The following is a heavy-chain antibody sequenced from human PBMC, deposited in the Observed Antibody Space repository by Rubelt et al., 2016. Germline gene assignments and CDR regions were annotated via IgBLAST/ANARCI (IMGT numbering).Heavy chain of an antibody. J-gene: IGHJ5*02. D-gene: IGHD4-17*01. CDR3: ARRGVYRDAYGWFDP. CDR1: GGSISSFY. Sequence: QVQLRESGPGLVKSSETLSLTCGVSGGSISSFYWNWIRQPPGKGLEWIGSVIYSGRTNYNPSPKCRGTISVDTSENQFSLNLESVTAADTAMYYCARRGVYRDAYGWFDPWGQGILVTVSS. V-gene: IGHV4-59*08. CDR2: VIYSGRT.